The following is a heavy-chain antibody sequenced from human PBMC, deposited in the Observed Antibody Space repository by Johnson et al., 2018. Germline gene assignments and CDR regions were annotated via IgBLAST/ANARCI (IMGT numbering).Heavy chain of an antibody. CDR2: IKSKTDGGTT. D-gene: IGHD2-15*01. J-gene: IGHJ1*01. CDR1: GFTFSNAW. Sequence: EVQLVETGGGLVKPGGSLRLSCAASGFTFSNAWMSWVRQAPGKGLEWVGRIKSKTDGGTTDYAAPVKGRFTISRDDSKNTLYLQMNSLRAEDTAVYYCESPAGGGWVQHWGQGTLVTVSS. V-gene: IGHV3-15*01. CDR3: ESPAGGGWVQH.